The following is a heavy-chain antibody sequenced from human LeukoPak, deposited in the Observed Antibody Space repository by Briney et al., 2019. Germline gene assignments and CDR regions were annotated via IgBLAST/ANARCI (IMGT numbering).Heavy chain of an antibody. Sequence: GESLKISCQASGYSFTSYFIGWVRQMPGKGQEWMGIIHPSDSDTRYSPSFEGQVTISADKSISTAYLQWSSLKASDTAMYYCARSVATMAPHYFDYWGQGTLVTVSS. CDR3: ARSVATMAPHYFDY. V-gene: IGHV5-51*01. D-gene: IGHD5-12*01. CDR2: IHPSDSDT. CDR1: GYSFTSYF. J-gene: IGHJ4*02.